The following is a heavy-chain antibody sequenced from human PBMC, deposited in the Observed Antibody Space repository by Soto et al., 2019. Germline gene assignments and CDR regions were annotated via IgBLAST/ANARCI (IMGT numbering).Heavy chain of an antibody. V-gene: IGHV4-59*01. D-gene: IGHD3-3*01. J-gene: IGHJ4*02. Sequence: PSETLSLTCTVSGGSISSNYWSWIRQPPGKGPEWIGYIYYSGSTNYNPSLKSRVSISVDTSKNQFSLNLTSVTAADTAVYYCARGGDLGIFLYFDYWGQGTLVTVSS. CDR1: GGSISSNY. CDR3: ARGGDLGIFLYFDY. CDR2: IYYSGST.